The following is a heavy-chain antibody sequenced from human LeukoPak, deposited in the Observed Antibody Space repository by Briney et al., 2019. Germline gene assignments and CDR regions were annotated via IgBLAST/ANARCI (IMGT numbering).Heavy chain of an antibody. CDR2: VNSDGSRT. D-gene: IGHD4-17*01. CDR3: AREGSVTNDY. J-gene: IGHJ4*02. V-gene: IGHV3-74*03. CDR1: GFTFTKYW. Sequence: PGGSLTLSCAASGFTFTKYWMHWVRQAPGKGLVWVSRVNSDGSRTTYADSVKGRFTISRDNANNTLYLQMNSLTAEDRDVYYCAREGSVTNDYWGQGSLVTVSS.